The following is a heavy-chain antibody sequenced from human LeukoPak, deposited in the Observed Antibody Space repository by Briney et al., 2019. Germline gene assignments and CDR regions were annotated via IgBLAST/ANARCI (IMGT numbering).Heavy chain of an antibody. Sequence: GESLKISCKGSGYSFTSYWIGWVRQMPGKGLEWMGIIYPGDSDTRYSPSFQGQVTISADKSISTAYLQWSSLKASDTAMYYCASYYDSSEHASDIWGQGTMVTVSS. D-gene: IGHD3-22*01. CDR3: ASYYDSSEHASDI. J-gene: IGHJ3*02. V-gene: IGHV5-51*01. CDR2: IYPGDSDT. CDR1: GYSFTSYW.